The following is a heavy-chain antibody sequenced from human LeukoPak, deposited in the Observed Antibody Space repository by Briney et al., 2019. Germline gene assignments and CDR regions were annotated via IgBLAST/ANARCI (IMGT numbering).Heavy chain of an antibody. V-gene: IGHV1-69-2*01. CDR3: ATSRLIVVVPAAPLDY. Sequence: ASVKISCKVSGYTFTDYYMHWVQQAPGKGLEWMGLVDPEYGETIYAEKFQGRVTITADTSTDTAYMELSSLRSEDTAVYYCATSRLIVVVPAAPLDYWGQATLVTVSS. CDR2: VDPEYGET. D-gene: IGHD2-2*01. J-gene: IGHJ4*02. CDR1: GYTFTDYY.